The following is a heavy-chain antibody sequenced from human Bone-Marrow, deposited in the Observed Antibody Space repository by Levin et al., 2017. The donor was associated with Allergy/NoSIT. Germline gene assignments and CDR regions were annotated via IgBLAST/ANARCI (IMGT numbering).Heavy chain of an antibody. Sequence: SQTLSLTCAVSGGSFGGYFWTWIRQTPGKGLEWIGEINHSGSTTYNPSLKSRVTMSVDTSKKQFSLNLTSVTAADTAVYFCVREYYDGSASYVPKPYMDVWGKGTTVTVSS. CDR3: VREYYDGSASYVPKPYMDV. V-gene: IGHV4-34*01. D-gene: IGHD3-10*01. CDR1: GGSFGGYF. J-gene: IGHJ6*03. CDR2: INHSGST.